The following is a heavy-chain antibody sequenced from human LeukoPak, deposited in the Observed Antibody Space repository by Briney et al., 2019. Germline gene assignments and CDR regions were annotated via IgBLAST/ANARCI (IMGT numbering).Heavy chain of an antibody. CDR1: GFTFTSYW. J-gene: IGHJ5*02. CDR3: TRGGAGGNWFDP. V-gene: IGHV3-74*01. Sequence: GGSLRLSCAASGFTFTSYWMLWVRQAPGKGLVWVSRINGDGSTTTYADSVKGRFTICRDNAKTTLYLQMNSLRADDTPVYYCTRGGAGGNWFDPWGQGTLVTVSS. CDR2: INGDGSTT. D-gene: IGHD6-13*01.